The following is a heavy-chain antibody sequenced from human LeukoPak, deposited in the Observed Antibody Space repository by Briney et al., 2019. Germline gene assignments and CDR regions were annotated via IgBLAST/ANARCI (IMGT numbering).Heavy chain of an antibody. J-gene: IGHJ6*02. CDR1: GFSFSTYS. CDR2: ISASGGDT. D-gene: IGHD6-19*01. CDR3: AKDLEGGWIYYYYGMDV. V-gene: IGHV3-23*01. Sequence: PGGSLRLSCAASGFSFSTYSFSWVRQAPGKGLEWVSGISASGGDTFYADSVKGRFTISRDNSKNTLSLQMNSLRAEDTAVYYCAKDLEGGWIYYYYGMDVWGQGTTVTVSS.